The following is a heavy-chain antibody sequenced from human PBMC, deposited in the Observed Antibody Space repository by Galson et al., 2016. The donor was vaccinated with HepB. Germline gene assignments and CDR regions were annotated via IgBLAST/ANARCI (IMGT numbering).Heavy chain of an antibody. CDR2: INSDGSNA. V-gene: IGHV3-74*01. D-gene: IGHD4-17*01. CDR3: ARENGDYLFIDY. CDR1: GFTFSNHY. Sequence: LSCAGSGFTFSNHYMHWVRQAPGKGLVWVSRINSDGSNANYADSVKGRFTISRDNARNTLYLHVNSLRAEDAAVYYCARENGDYLFIDYWGQGTLVTVSS. J-gene: IGHJ4*02.